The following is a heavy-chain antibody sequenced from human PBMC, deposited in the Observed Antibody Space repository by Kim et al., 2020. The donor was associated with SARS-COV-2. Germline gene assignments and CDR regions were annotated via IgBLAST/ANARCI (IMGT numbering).Heavy chain of an antibody. CDR1: GFTFSSYG. V-gene: IGHV3-33*06. D-gene: IGHD4-17*01. J-gene: IGHJ3*02. CDR2: IWYDGSNK. CDR3: AKSTVTTHDAFDI. Sequence: GGSVRLSCAASGFTFSSYGMHWVRQAPGKGLEWVAVIWYDGSNKYYADSVKGRFTISRDNSKNTLYLQMNSLRAEDTAVYYCAKSTVTTHDAFDIWGQGTMVTVSS.